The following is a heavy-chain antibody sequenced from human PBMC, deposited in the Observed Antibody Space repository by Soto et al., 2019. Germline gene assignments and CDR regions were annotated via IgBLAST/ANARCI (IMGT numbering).Heavy chain of an antibody. CDR1: GFTFSSYA. CDR2: ISGSGGST. D-gene: IGHD4-17*01. CDR3: AKELSDYPRGDDAFDI. Sequence: EVQLLESGGGLVQPGGSLRLSCAASGFTFSSYAMSWVRQAPGKGLEWVSAISGSGGSTYYADSVKGRFTISRDNSKNTLYLQMNSLRAEDTAVYYCAKELSDYPRGDDAFDIWGQGTMVTVSS. J-gene: IGHJ3*02. V-gene: IGHV3-23*01.